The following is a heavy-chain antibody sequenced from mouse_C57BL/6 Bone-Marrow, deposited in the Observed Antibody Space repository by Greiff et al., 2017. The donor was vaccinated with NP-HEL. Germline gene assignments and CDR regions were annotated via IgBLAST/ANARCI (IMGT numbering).Heavy chain of an antibody. CDR2: INPYNGGT. D-gene: IGHD2-4*01. Sequence: DVQLQESGPVLVKPGASVKMSCKASGYTFTDYYMNWVKQSHGKSLEWIGVINPYNGGTSYNQKFKGKATLTVDKSSSTAYMELNSLTSEDSAVYYCARGIYYDYDKGPYAMDYWGQGTSVTVSS. CDR3: ARGIYYDYDKGPYAMDY. V-gene: IGHV1-19*01. CDR1: GYTFTDYY. J-gene: IGHJ4*01.